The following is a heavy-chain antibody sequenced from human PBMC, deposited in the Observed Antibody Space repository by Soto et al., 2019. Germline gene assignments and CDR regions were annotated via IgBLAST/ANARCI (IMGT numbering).Heavy chain of an antibody. CDR1: GFTFSSYA. CDR3: ARFFMVRGVIITTKLYYMDV. V-gene: IGHV3-7*01. Sequence: GGSLRLSCAASGFTFSSYAMSWVRQAPGKGLEWVSDIRESGGDKYYVDSVKGRFTISRDNAKNSLYLQMNSLRAEDTAVYYCARFFMVRGVIITTKLYYMDVWGKGTTVTVSS. J-gene: IGHJ6*03. CDR2: IRESGGDK. D-gene: IGHD3-10*01.